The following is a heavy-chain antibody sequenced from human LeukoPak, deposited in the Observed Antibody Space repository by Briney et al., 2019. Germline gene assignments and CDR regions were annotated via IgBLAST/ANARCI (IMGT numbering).Heavy chain of an antibody. V-gene: IGHV4-34*01. CDR1: GGSFSGYY. CDR2: INHSGST. Sequence: SETLSLTCAVYGGSFSGYYWSWIRQPPGKGLEWIGEINHSGSTNYNPSLKSGVTISVDTSKNQFSLKLSSVTAADTAVYYCASKTIFGVVIILEYFQHWGQGTLVTVSS. CDR3: ASKTIFGVVIILEYFQH. J-gene: IGHJ1*01. D-gene: IGHD3-3*01.